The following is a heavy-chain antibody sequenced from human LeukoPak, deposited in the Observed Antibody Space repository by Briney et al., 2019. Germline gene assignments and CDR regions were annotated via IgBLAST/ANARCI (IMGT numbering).Heavy chain of an antibody. CDR1: GASFRGYY. J-gene: IGHJ4*02. V-gene: IGHV4-59*01. CDR3: AGGGTYYYDSSGYY. D-gene: IGHD3-22*01. CDR2: IYFSGIA. Sequence: ETLSPTCTASGASFRGYYWSWFRQPPGRGLGWIGYIYFSGIANYKPSLKCRVTISLNASKNQFSLKLSSVTDGDTAVYYGAGGGTYYYDSSGYYWGQGTLVTVSS.